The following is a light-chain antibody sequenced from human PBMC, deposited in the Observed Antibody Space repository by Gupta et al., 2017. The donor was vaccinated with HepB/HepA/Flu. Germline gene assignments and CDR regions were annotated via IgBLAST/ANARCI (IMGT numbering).Light chain of an antibody. J-gene: IGKJ4*01. CDR2: DAS. Sequence: IQMTQSPSSLSASVGDRVTITCQASQDISNYLNWYQQKPGKAPKLLIYDASNLETGGPSRFSGSGSGTDFTFTISSLQPEDIATDYCQQYDNLPFGGGTRVEIK. V-gene: IGKV1-33*01. CDR3: QQYDNLP. CDR1: QDISNY.